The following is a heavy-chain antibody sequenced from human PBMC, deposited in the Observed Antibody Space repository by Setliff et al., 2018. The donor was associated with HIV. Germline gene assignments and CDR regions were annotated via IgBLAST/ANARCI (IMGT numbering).Heavy chain of an antibody. CDR3: ARDTLRHCFGVNCWGAFDM. CDR1: RFTLSSYW. CDR2: IKEDGSEK. V-gene: IGHV3-7*01. Sequence: LRLSCAASRFTLSSYWMSWARQAPGKGLEWVANIKEDGSEKYYVDSVKGRFTISRDNAKNSLYLQMNSLRAEDTALYYCARDTLRHCFGVNCWGAFDMWGQGTMVTVSS. D-gene: IGHD2-15*01. J-gene: IGHJ3*02.